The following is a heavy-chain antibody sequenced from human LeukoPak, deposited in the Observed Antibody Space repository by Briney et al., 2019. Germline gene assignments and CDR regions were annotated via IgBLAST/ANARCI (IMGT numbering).Heavy chain of an antibody. CDR1: GGSISSYY. V-gene: IGHV4-59*12. CDR2: IYYSGST. J-gene: IGHJ4*02. Sequence: SETLSLTCTVSGGSISSYYWSWIRQPPGKGLEWIGYIYYSGSTNYNPSLKSRVTISVDTSKNQFSLKLSSVTAADTAVYYCARGSSSWYSSDYWGQGTLVTVSS. D-gene: IGHD6-13*01. CDR3: ARGSSSWYSSDY.